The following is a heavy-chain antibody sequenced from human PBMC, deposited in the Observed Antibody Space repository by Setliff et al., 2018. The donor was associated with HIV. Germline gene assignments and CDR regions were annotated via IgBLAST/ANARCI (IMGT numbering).Heavy chain of an antibody. V-gene: IGHV4-59*11. Sequence: KASETLSLTCTVSGGSIRSHYWSWIRQPPGKRLEWIGYIYYSGSTNYNPSLKSRVTISVDTAKNQFSLKLSSVTAADTAVYYCARLRGSYDFSTWFDPGGHRTQVTVSS. CDR1: GGSIRSHY. CDR3: ARLRGSYDFSTWFDP. D-gene: IGHD3-3*01. CDR2: IYYSGST. J-gene: IGHJ5*02.